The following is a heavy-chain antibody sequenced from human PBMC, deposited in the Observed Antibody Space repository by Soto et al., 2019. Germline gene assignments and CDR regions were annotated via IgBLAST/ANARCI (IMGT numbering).Heavy chain of an antibody. Sequence: KPSETLSLTCAVSGGSISSSNWWSWVRQPPGKGLEWIGEIYHSGSTNYNPSLKSRVTISVDKSKNQFSLKLSSVAAADTAVYYCARDLSSKQLVRDGWFDPWGQGTLVTVSS. D-gene: IGHD6-6*01. CDR3: ARDLSSKQLVRDGWFDP. J-gene: IGHJ5*02. CDR2: IYHSGST. CDR1: GGSISSSNW. V-gene: IGHV4-4*02.